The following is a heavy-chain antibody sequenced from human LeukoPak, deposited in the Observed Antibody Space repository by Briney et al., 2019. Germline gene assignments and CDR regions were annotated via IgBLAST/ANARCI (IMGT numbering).Heavy chain of an antibody. J-gene: IGHJ6*04. CDR2: INPSGGST. Sequence: ASVKVSCKASGYTFTSYYIHWVRQAPGQGLEWMGIINPSGGSTSYAQKFQGRVTMTRDTSTSTVYMELSSLRSEDTAVYYCARAVVAAAGRGYCYGMDVWGKETTVTVSS. CDR3: ARAVVAAAGRGYCYGMDV. V-gene: IGHV1-46*01. D-gene: IGHD6-13*01. CDR1: GYTFTSYY.